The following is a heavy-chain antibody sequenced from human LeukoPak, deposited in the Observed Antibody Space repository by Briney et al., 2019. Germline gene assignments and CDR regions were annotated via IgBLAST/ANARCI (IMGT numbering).Heavy chain of an antibody. V-gene: IGHV4-34*01. D-gene: IGHD4-23*01. Sequence: SETLSLTCAVYGGSFSGYYWGWIRQPPGKGLEWIGTIYYSGNTYYNPSLKSRVTISVDTSKDQFSLKLSSVTAADTAMYYCATWIRWKNLDYWGQGTLVKVSS. CDR3: ATWIRWKNLDY. CDR2: IYYSGNT. J-gene: IGHJ4*02. CDR1: GGSFSGYY.